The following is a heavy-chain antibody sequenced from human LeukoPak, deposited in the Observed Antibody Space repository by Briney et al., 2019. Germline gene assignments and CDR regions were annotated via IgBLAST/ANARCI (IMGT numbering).Heavy chain of an antibody. CDR3: ARGSPQWLVPKGMDV. CDR2: MNPSSGNT. J-gene: IGHJ6*02. D-gene: IGHD6-19*01. V-gene: IGHV1-8*01. Sequence: GASVKVSCKASGYTFTSYDINWVRQAAGQGLEWLGWMNPSSGNTGSAQKFRGRVTMTRDTSLSTAYMEMRSLRSEDTAVYYCARGSPQWLVPKGMDVWGQGTTVTVSS. CDR1: GYTFTSYD.